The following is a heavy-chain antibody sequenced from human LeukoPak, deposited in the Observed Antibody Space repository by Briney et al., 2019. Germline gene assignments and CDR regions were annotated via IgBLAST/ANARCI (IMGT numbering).Heavy chain of an antibody. D-gene: IGHD2-15*01. CDR2: IYGAGAT. CDR3: ARLLPASRHYFDY. V-gene: IGHV3-53*01. CDR1: GFTVSDDY. J-gene: IGHJ4*02. Sequence: GGSLRLSCAASGFTVSDDYLASVRQAPGTGLEWISVIYGAGATYYADSVKGRFTISRDGSKNMLFLQLTNLSPEDGAVYYCARLLPASRHYFDYWGQGTPVTVSS.